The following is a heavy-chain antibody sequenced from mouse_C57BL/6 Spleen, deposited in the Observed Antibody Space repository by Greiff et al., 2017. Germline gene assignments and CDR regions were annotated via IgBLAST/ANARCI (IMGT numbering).Heavy chain of an antibody. CDR1: GYSITSGYY. CDR2: ISYDGSN. J-gene: IGHJ2*01. Sequence: EVQLQQSGPGLVKPSQSLSLTCSVTGYSITSGYYWNWIRQFPGNKLEWMGYISYDGSNNYNPSLKNRISITRDTSKNQFFLKLNSVTTEDTATYYCARIYDGYYDYWGQGTTLTVSS. D-gene: IGHD2-3*01. V-gene: IGHV3-6*01. CDR3: ARIYDGYYDY.